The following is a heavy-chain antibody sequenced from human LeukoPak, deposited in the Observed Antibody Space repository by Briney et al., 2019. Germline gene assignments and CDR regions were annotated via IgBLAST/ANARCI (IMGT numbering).Heavy chain of an antibody. V-gene: IGHV3-53*05. CDR2: IYNDGST. CDR1: GLTVSSSY. J-gene: IGHJ6*02. Sequence: GGSLRLSCAASGLTVSSSYMSWVRQAPGKGLEWVSIIYNDGSTYYADSMKGRFTISRDNSKNTLYLQMNSLRAEDTAVYYCAKDFNDSSGYYYYYYGMDVWGQGTTVTVSS. D-gene: IGHD3-22*01. CDR3: AKDFNDSSGYYYYYYGMDV.